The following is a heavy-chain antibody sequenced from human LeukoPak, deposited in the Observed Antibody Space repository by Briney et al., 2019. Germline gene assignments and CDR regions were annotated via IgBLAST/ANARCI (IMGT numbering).Heavy chain of an antibody. Sequence: GGSLRLSCAASGFTFSSYSMNWVRQAPGKGLEWVSSISSSSSYIYYADSVKGRFTISRDNAKNSLYLQMNSLRAEDTAVYYCARDSRYYYDSSGYFYFGGRGGNWFDPWGQGTLVNVSS. V-gene: IGHV3-21*01. CDR3: ARDSRYYYDSSGYFYFGGRGGNWFDP. J-gene: IGHJ5*02. D-gene: IGHD3-22*01. CDR2: ISSSSSYI. CDR1: GFTFSSYS.